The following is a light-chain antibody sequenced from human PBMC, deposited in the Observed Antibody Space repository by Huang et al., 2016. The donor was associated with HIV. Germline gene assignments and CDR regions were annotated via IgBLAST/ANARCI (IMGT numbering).Light chain of an antibody. CDR2: GAS. CDR3: QQFNNWPPEET. J-gene: IGKJ3*01. Sequence: EIVMTQSPATLSVSPGERATLSCRASQSVSSNLAWYQQKPGQAPRLLIYGASTRATGSPARFSGSGSGTEFTLTISSLQSADFAVYYCQQFNNWPPEETFGPGTRVDMK. V-gene: IGKV3-15*01. CDR1: QSVSSN.